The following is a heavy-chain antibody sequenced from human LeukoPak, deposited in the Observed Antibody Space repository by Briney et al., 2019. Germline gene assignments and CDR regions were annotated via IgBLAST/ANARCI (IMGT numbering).Heavy chain of an antibody. D-gene: IGHD4-17*01. CDR1: GGSISSYY. V-gene: IGHV4-59*01. Sequence: SETLSLTCTVSGGSISSYYWSWIRQPPGKGLEWIGYIYYSGSTNYNLSLKSRVTISVDTSKNQFSLKLSSVTAADTAVYYCARGDDYGDYEAYWGQGTLVTVSS. CDR3: ARGDDYGDYEAY. J-gene: IGHJ4*02. CDR2: IYYSGST.